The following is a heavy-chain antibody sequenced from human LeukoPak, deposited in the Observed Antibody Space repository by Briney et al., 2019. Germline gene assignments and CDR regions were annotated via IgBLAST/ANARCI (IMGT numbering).Heavy chain of an antibody. CDR3: ARHLYGSGSYDY. V-gene: IGHV4-59*08. J-gene: IGHJ4*02. CDR1: GGSISSFY. D-gene: IGHD3-10*01. Sequence: SETLSLTCTVSGGSISSFYWSWSRQPPGKGLEWIGYIYYSGSANYNPSLKSRVTISVDTSKNQFSLKLTSVTAADTAVYYCARHLYGSGSYDYWGQGTLVTVSS. CDR2: IYYSGSA.